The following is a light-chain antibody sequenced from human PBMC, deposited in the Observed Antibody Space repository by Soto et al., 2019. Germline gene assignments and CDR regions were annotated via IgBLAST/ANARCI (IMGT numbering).Light chain of an antibody. CDR2: DAT. Sequence: IPFTQSPSYLSASVGDRVTISCRASQDIGNYLAWYQQKPGEAPKLLIYDATTLQSGVPLRFGDSGSGTDFTLTIGSLQPEDCATYNCQQRNKYPVTFGQGTRLESK. CDR3: QQRNKYPVT. J-gene: IGKJ5*01. V-gene: IGKV1-9*01. CDR1: QDIGNY.